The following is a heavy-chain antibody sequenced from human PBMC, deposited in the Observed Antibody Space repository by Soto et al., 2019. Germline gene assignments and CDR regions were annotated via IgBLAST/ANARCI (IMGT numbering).Heavy chain of an antibody. Sequence: ASVKVSCKASGGTFSSYGISWVRQAPGQGLDWMGGIIPMFGTANYAQKFLGRVTITADKDTRTVYMELSSLRSEDTAVYYCASFKAYRKYQGDWFDTWGQGTLVTVSS. CDR2: IIPMFGTA. D-gene: IGHD2-2*01. CDR3: ASFKAYRKYQGDWFDT. CDR1: GGTFSSYG. V-gene: IGHV1-69*06. J-gene: IGHJ5*02.